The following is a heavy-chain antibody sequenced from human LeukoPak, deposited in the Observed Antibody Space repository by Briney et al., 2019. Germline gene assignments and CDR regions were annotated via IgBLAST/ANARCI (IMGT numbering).Heavy chain of an antibody. J-gene: IGHJ4*02. CDR2: IYSGGST. CDR1: GGSFSGYY. CDR3: ARVLGVWGSYRFDY. Sequence: PSETLSLTCAVYGGSFSGYYMSWVRQAPGKGLEWVSVIYSGGSTYYADSVKGRFTISRDNSKNTLYLQMNSLRAEDTAVYYCARVLGVWGSYRFDYWGQGTLVTVSS. D-gene: IGHD3-16*02. V-gene: IGHV3-66*01.